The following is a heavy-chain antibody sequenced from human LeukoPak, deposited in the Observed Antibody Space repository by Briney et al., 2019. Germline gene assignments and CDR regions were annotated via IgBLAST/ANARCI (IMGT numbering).Heavy chain of an antibody. CDR1: GFTFSSYW. D-gene: IGHD3-3*01. Sequence: GGSLRLSCAASGFTFSSYWMSWVRQAPGKGLEWVANIKQDGSEKYYVDFVKGRFTISRDNAKNSLYLQMNSLRAEDTAVYYCARDKSRYDFWSGYEYYYYYMDVWGKGTTVTVSS. V-gene: IGHV3-7*01. CDR2: IKQDGSEK. CDR3: ARDKSRYDFWSGYEYYYYYMDV. J-gene: IGHJ6*03.